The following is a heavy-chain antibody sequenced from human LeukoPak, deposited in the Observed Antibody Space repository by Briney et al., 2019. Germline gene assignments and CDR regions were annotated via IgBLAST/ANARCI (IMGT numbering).Heavy chain of an antibody. J-gene: IGHJ4*02. D-gene: IGHD6-13*01. Sequence: PSETLSLTCAVYGGSFSGYYWSWIRQPPGKGLEWIGEINHSGSTNYNPSLKSRVTISVDTSKNQFSLKLSSVAAADTAVYYCARGVYIAAAQYGFWGQGTLVTVSS. CDR1: GGSFSGYY. CDR2: INHSGST. V-gene: IGHV4-34*01. CDR3: ARGVYIAAAQYGF.